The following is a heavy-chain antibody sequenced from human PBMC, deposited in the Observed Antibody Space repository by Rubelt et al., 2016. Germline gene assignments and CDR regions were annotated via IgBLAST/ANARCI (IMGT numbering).Heavy chain of an antibody. V-gene: IGHV1-3*01. CDR2: INAGNGNT. CDR1: GYSFTTYS. CDR3: ARVPAGYCSSTSCYVSDY. D-gene: IGHD2-2*03. J-gene: IGHJ4*02. Sequence: QVQLVQSGAEVKKPGASVKVSCKAAGYSFTTYSIHWVRQAPGQRLEWMGWINAGNGNTKYSQKFQGRVTITRDKSTSTAYMELSSLRSEDTAVYYCARVPAGYCSSTSCYVSDYWGQGTLVTVSS.